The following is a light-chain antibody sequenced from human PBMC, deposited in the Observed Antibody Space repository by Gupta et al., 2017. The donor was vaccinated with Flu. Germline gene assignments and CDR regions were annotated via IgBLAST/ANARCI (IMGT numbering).Light chain of an antibody. J-gene: IGKJ1*01. Sequence: PATLSLSPGERAALSCRASQSVSSSLAWYQQKPGQAPRLLIYGASTRATGIPARFSGSGSGTEFTLTISSLQSEDFAVYYCQQDTNWPLGFGQGTKVEIK. CDR3: QQDTNWPLG. V-gene: IGKV3-15*01. CDR1: QSVSSS. CDR2: GAS.